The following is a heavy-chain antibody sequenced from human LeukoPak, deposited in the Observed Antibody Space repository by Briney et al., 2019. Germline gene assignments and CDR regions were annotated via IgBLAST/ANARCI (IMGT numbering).Heavy chain of an antibody. V-gene: IGHV1-2*02. D-gene: IGHD1-14*01. CDR3: ARSRATDYYYGMDV. CDR1: GFTFTGYY. Sequence: ASVTVSCKASGFTFTGYYIHWVRQAPGQGLAWMGWINPNSGGTNYAQKFHGRVTMTRDTSIITAYMELSRLRSDGTAVYYCARSRATDYYYGMDVWGQGTTVTVSS. CDR2: INPNSGGT. J-gene: IGHJ6*02.